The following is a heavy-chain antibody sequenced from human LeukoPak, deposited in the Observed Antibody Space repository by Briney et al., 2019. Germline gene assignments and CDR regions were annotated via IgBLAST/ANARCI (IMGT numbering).Heavy chain of an antibody. CDR2: IKQDGSEK. J-gene: IGHJ3*02. Sequence: GGSLRLSCAASGFTFSSYWMSWARQAPGKGLEWVASIKQDGSEKYYVDSVKGRFTVSRDNAKNSLYLQMNGLRADDTAVYYCARDADLGTTITGAFDIWGQGTMVTVSS. V-gene: IGHV3-7*01. CDR1: GFTFSSYW. CDR3: ARDADLGTTITGAFDI. D-gene: IGHD5-24*01.